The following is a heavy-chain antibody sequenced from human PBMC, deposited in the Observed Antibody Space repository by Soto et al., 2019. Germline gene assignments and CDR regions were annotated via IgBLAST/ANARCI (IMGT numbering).Heavy chain of an antibody. D-gene: IGHD2-21*02. J-gene: IGHJ6*02. CDR3: ARDTDCGGDCYSGLYYYGMDV. CDR2: ISSSSSYI. Sequence: GGSLRLSCAASGFTFSSYSINWVRQAPGKGLEWVSSISSSSSYIYYADSVKGRFTISRDNAKNSLYLQMNSLRAEDTAVYYCARDTDCGGDCYSGLYYYGMDVWGQGTTVTVSS. CDR1: GFTFSSYS. V-gene: IGHV3-21*01.